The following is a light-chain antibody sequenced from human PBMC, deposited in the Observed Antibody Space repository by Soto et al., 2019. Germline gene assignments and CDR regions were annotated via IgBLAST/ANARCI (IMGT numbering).Light chain of an antibody. V-gene: IGKV3-20*01. CDR1: QTIASRY. CDR3: QQYDTSPPT. Sequence: EIVLTQSPGTLSLSPGERATLSCRASQTIASRYLAWYQHQPGQAPRLLIYRTFARAPGIPDRFSGGGSGTAFPLTISRLERQDFAVYNSQQYDTSPPTFGPWTRLDIK. CDR2: RTF. J-gene: IGKJ5*01.